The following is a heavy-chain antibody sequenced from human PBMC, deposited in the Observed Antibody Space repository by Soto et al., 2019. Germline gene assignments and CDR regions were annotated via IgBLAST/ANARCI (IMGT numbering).Heavy chain of an antibody. D-gene: IGHD1-1*01. CDR2: MNSNSGGT. J-gene: IGHJ5*01. V-gene: IGHV1-2*02. CDR1: GYRFTDNC. CDR3: ARGSGTSWFDS. Sequence: ASVKVSCKASGYRFTDNCIHWVRQAPGQGLEWMGWMNSNSGGTKYAQKFQDRVMMTRDTSISTAYMELRRLMSDDTAVYYRARGSGTSWFDSWGQGALVTVSS.